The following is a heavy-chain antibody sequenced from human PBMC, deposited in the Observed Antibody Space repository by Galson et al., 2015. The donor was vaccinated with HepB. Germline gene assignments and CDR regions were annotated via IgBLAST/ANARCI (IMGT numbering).Heavy chain of an antibody. J-gene: IGHJ5*02. CDR3: VRDNMGRIAAAVPNWFVP. D-gene: IGHD6-13*01. CDR1: GGTFSSYG. Sequence: SVKVSCKASGGTFSSYGISWVRQAPGQGLEWMGGIIPTFGIASYAQKFQGRVTITADASQSTAYMELSSLRSEDTAVYYCVRDNMGRIAAAVPNWFVPWGQGTLVTVSS. CDR2: IIPTFGIA. V-gene: IGHV1-69*13.